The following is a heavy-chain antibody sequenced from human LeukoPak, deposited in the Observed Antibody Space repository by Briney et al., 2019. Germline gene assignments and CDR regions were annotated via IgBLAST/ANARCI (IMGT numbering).Heavy chain of an antibody. Sequence: SETLSLTCAVYGGSFSGYYWTWIRQPPGKGLEWIGEISHSGGTNYNPSLKSRVTISVDTSKNQFSLKLSSVTAADTAVYYCARLKGIAARPFSNWFDPWGQGTLVTVSS. CDR2: ISHSGGT. J-gene: IGHJ5*02. CDR1: GGSFSGYY. V-gene: IGHV4-34*01. D-gene: IGHD6-6*01. CDR3: ARLKGIAARPFSNWFDP.